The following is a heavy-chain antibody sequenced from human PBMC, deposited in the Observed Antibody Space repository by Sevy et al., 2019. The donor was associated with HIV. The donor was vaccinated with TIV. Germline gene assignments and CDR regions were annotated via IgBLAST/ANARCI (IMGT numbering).Heavy chain of an antibody. CDR3: ASDKVVGATRAPGYYYYGMDV. D-gene: IGHD1-26*01. CDR1: GFTFSSYA. J-gene: IGHJ6*02. Sequence: GGSLRLSCAASGFTFSSYAMHWVRQAPGKGLEWVAVISYDGSNKYYADSVKGRFTISRDNSKNTLYLQMNSLRAEDTAVYYCASDKVVGATRAPGYYYYGMDVWGQGTTVTVSS. CDR2: ISYDGSNK. V-gene: IGHV3-30*04.